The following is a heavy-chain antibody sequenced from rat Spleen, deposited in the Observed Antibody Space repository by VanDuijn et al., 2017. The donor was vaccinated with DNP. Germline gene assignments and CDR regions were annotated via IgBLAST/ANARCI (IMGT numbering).Heavy chain of an antibody. D-gene: IGHD1-2*01. CDR3: AARYSSSWFAY. V-gene: IGHV5-25*01. CDR1: GFTFSNYD. Sequence: EVQLVESGGGLVQPGRSLKLSCAASGFTFSNYDMAWVRQAPTKGLEWVASISPSGGSTYFRDSVKGRFTVSRDNAKSSLYLQMDSLRSEDTATYYCAARYSSSWFAYWGQGTLVTVSS. J-gene: IGHJ3*01. CDR2: ISPSGGST.